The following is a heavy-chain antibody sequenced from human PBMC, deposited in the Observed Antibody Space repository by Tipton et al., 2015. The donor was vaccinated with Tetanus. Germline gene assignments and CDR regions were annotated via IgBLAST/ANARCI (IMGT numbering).Heavy chain of an antibody. CDR3: VRGGGLGAYSFGFEH. J-gene: IGHJ4*02. V-gene: IGHV4-31*03. CDR2: ISYTGTT. CDR1: GGSITNGGYY. D-gene: IGHD5-12*01. Sequence: TLSLTCTVSGGSITNGGYYWSWIRQHPGKGLDWIGYISYTGTTHYNPSLKSRVTISLDRSKNQFSLKLTSVTAADTAVYYCVRGGGLGAYSFGFEHWGQGALVTVSS.